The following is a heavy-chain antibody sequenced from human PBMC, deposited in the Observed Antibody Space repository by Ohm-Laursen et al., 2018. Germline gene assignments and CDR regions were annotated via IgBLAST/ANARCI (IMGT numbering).Heavy chain of an antibody. Sequence: SLRLSCTASGFTFSSYAMTWVRQAPGKGLEWVSGISDSGTSTYYGDSVKGRFTISRDNSKNMLYLQMNSLRAEDTAVYYCARRVAYDRGEFDYWGLGTLVTVSS. CDR3: ARRVAYDRGEFDY. CDR1: GFTFSSYA. V-gene: IGHV3-23*01. J-gene: IGHJ4*02. D-gene: IGHD5-12*01. CDR2: ISDSGTST.